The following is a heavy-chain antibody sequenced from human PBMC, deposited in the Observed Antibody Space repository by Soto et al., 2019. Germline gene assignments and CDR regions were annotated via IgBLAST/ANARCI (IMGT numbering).Heavy chain of an antibody. D-gene: IGHD2-8*01. V-gene: IGHV4-4*07. CDR1: GVSLNPYY. J-gene: IGHJ4*02. CDR3: ARDDLYQWSFDY. CDR2: VYSTGRN. Sequence: SETLSLTCTVSGVSLNPYYWSWIRQPAGRGLEWIGRVYSTGRNNYNPSLKRRVTMSADTSKNQLSLKLTSGTAADTAVYYCARDDLYQWSFDYWGQGILVTVSS.